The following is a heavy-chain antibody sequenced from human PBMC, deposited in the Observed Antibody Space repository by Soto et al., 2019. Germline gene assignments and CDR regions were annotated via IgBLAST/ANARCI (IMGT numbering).Heavy chain of an antibody. CDR2: ISYDGSNK. J-gene: IGHJ6*02. CDR1: GFTFSGYA. Sequence: GGSLRLSCAASGFTFSGYAMHWVRQAPGKGLEWVAVISYDGSNKYYADSVKGRFTISRDNSKNTLYLQMNSLRAEDTAVYYCAREMEELYYYYGMDVWGQGTKVTVSS. CDR3: AREMEELYYYYGMDV. V-gene: IGHV3-30-3*01. D-gene: IGHD1-1*01.